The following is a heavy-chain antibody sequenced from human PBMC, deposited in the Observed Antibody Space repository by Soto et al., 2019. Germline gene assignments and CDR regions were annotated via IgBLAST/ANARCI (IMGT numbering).Heavy chain of an antibody. V-gene: IGHV3-30*18. D-gene: IGHD2-2*01. J-gene: IGHJ4*02. CDR3: AKDTSPGVSASSSDY. CDR2: ISYDGSDE. CDR1: GFTFSSFG. Sequence: QVQLVESGGGVVQPGRSLRLSCAASGFTFSSFGMHWVRQAPGKGLEWVALISYDGSDEYYRDSVKGRFTISRDNSKNTLFLQVNSLRPEDTAVYYCAKDTSPGVSASSSDYLGQGALVTVSS.